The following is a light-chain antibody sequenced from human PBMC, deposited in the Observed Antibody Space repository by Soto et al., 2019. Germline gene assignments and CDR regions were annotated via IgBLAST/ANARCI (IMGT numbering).Light chain of an antibody. Sequence: VLTQSPPTLSLGPGETATLSCRASEFLSIYLAWYQQKPGQAPRLLIYGASTRATGIPARFSGSGSGTEFTLTISSLLSEDFAVYYCQQYNDWPRLTFGGGTKVEIK. J-gene: IGKJ4*01. V-gene: IGKV3-15*01. CDR1: EFLSIY. CDR3: QQYNDWPRLT. CDR2: GAS.